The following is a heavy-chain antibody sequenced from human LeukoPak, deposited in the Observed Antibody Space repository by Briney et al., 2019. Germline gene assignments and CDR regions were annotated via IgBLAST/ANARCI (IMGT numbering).Heavy chain of an antibody. V-gene: IGHV4-39*07. CDR3: ARGNEYSYGLDV. CDR1: GGSITSGTYY. D-gene: IGHD5-18*01. Sequence: SETLSLTCTVSGGSITSGTYYWGWIRQPPGKGLEWIGSIYYSGSTYYNPSLKSRVTISVDTSKNQFSLKLSSVTAADTAVYYCARGNEYSYGLDVWGQGTMVTVSS. J-gene: IGHJ3*01. CDR2: IYYSGST.